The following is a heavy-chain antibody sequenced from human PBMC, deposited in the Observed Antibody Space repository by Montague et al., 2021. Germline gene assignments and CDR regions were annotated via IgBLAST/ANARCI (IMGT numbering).Heavy chain of an antibody. CDR2: IYWDDDK. Sequence: PALVKPTQTLALTCTFSGFSLSTNGAGVGWFRQPPGKALDWLALIYWDDDKRYSPSLKNRLTVTKDTSKNQVVLTVTNMDPVDTATYYCAHQSSTSLIDYWGQGTLVTVSS. J-gene: IGHJ4*02. D-gene: IGHD2-2*01. CDR3: AHQSSTSLIDY. CDR1: GFSLSTNGAG. V-gene: IGHV2-5*02.